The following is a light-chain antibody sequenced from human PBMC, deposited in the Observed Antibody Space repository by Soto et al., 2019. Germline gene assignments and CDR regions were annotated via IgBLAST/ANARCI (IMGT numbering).Light chain of an antibody. CDR3: QQYNNWLMLS. V-gene: IGKV3-15*01. Sequence: IVLPQSPAILPVSPGERATLSCRASQSVSSNLAWYQQKPGQTPRLLIYGASTRATGIPARFSGSGSGTEFTLTISSLQSEDFAIYYCQQYNNWLMLSFGGGTKVDIK. CDR2: GAS. J-gene: IGKJ4*01. CDR1: QSVSSN.